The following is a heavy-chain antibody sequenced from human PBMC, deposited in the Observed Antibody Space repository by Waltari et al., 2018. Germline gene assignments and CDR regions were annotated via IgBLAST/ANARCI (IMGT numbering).Heavy chain of an antibody. CDR2: ISGSGGST. CDR3: AKGYGGSYYFDY. D-gene: IGHD1-26*01. J-gene: IGHJ4*02. V-gene: IGHV3-23*01. Sequence: EVQLLESGGGLVQPGGSLSLSCAASGFTFSSYAMSWVRQAPGQGLEWVSAISGSGGSTYYADSVKGRFTISRDNSKNTLYLQMNSLRAEDTAVYYCAKGYGGSYYFDYWGQGTLVTVSS. CDR1: GFTFSSYA.